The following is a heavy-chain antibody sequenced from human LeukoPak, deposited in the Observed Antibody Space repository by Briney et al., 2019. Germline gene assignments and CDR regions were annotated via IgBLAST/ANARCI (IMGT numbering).Heavy chain of an antibody. CDR1: GGTFSSYA. CDR2: IIPIFGTA. Sequence: ASVKVSRKASGGTFSSYAISWVRQAPGQGLEWMGGIIPIFGTANYAQKFQGRVTITADESTSTAYMELSSLRSEDTAVYYCARGIQLWLIDYWGQGTLVTVSS. D-gene: IGHD5-18*01. CDR3: ARGIQLWLIDY. V-gene: IGHV1-69*13. J-gene: IGHJ4*02.